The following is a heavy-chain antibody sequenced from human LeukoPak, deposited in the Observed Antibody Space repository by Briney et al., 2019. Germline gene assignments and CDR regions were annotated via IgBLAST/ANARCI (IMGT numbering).Heavy chain of an antibody. CDR2: IYYSGST. J-gene: IGHJ5*02. V-gene: IGHV4-59*08. CDR3: ARHIRMEYCGGDCYSRFDP. D-gene: IGHD2-21*02. Sequence: SETLSLTCTVSGGSISSYYWSWIRQPPGKGLEWIGYIYYSGSTNYNPSLKSRVTISVDTSKNQFSLKLSSVTAADTAVYYCARHIRMEYCGGDCYSRFDPWGQGTLVTVSS. CDR1: GGSISSYY.